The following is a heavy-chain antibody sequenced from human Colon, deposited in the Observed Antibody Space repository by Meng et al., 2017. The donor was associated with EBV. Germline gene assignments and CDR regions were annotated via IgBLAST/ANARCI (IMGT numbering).Heavy chain of an antibody. CDR2: INAGNGKT. J-gene: IGHJ4*02. CDR3: ARGWSRDGYNTPDY. CDR1: GYTFTAYA. D-gene: IGHD5-24*01. Sequence: QVQLVQSGAEVKTPGASANLSCXASGYTFTAYAMHWVRQAPGQGLEWMGWINAGNGKTKYSQNFQGRVTIATDTSATTVYMDLSSLRSEDTALYYCARGWSRDGYNTPDYWGQGTLVTVSS. V-gene: IGHV1-3*01.